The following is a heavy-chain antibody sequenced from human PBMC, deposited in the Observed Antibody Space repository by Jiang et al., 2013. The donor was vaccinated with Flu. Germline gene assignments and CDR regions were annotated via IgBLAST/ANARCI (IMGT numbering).Heavy chain of an antibody. CDR1: GGSISSYY. V-gene: IGHV4-59*08. Sequence: GSGLVKPSETLSLTCTVSGGSISSYYWSWIRQPPGKGLEWIGYIYYSGSTNYNPSLKSRVTISVDTSKNQFSLKLSSVTAADTAVYYCARRVGATRDVGVGEIYFDYWGQGTLVTVSS. J-gene: IGHJ4*02. CDR2: IYYSGST. CDR3: ARRVGATRDVGVGEIYFDY. D-gene: IGHD1-26*01.